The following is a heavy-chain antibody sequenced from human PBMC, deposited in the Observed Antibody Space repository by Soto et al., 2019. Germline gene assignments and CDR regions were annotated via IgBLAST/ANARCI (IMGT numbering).Heavy chain of an antibody. V-gene: IGHV5-10-1*04. Sequence: PGESLKISCQASGYTFTNYYIAWVRQVPGKGLEWMGRIDPSDSYIKYSPSFQGQVTISADKSISTAYLQWSSLKASDTAMYYCYRDYYYGMDVWGQGTTVTVSS. CDR3: YRDYYYGMDV. CDR2: IDPSDSYI. D-gene: IGHD3-16*02. J-gene: IGHJ6*02. CDR1: GYTFTNYY.